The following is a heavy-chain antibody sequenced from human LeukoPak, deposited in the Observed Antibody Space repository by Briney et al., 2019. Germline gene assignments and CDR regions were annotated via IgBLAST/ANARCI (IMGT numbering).Heavy chain of an antibody. D-gene: IGHD5-24*01. Sequence: GASLRLSCAASGLTFSSYAMSWVRQAPGKGLEWVSAISGSGGSTYYADSVKGRFTISRDNSRNTLYLQMNSLRAEDTAVYYCAKEGRDGYNFYFDYWGQGTLVTVSS. J-gene: IGHJ4*02. CDR3: AKEGRDGYNFYFDY. CDR2: ISGSGGST. CDR1: GLTFSSYA. V-gene: IGHV3-23*01.